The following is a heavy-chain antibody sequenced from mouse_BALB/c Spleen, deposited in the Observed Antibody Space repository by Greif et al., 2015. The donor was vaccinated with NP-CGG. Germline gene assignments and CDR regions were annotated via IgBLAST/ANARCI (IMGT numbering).Heavy chain of an antibody. V-gene: IGHV5-17*02. D-gene: IGHD4-1*01. CDR2: ISSGSSTI. CDR3: ARKGKTGTRNYYAMDY. Sequence: EVMLVESGGGLVQPGGSRKLSCAASGFTFSSFGMHWVRQAPEKGLEWVAYISSGSSTIYYADTVKGRFTISRDNPKNTLFLQMTSLRSEDTAMYHCARKGKTGTRNYYAMDYWGQGTSVTVSS. CDR1: GFTFSSFG. J-gene: IGHJ4*01.